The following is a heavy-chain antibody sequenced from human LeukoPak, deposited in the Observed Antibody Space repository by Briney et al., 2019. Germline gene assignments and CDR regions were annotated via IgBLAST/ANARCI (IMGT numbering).Heavy chain of an antibody. D-gene: IGHD2-15*01. V-gene: IGHV4-31*03. CDR3: ARSHGEVVVVAPFDY. CDR1: GGSISSSGFY. Sequence: PSETLSLTCTVSGGSISSSGFYWGWIRQHPGKGLEWIGYIYYSGSTYYNPSLKSRVTISVDTSKNQFSLKLSSVTAADTAVYYCARSHGEVVVVAPFDYWGQGTLVTVSS. J-gene: IGHJ4*02. CDR2: IYYSGST.